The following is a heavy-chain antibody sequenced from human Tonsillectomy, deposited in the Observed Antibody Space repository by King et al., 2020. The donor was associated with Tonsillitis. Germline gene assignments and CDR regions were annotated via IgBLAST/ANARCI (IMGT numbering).Heavy chain of an antibody. J-gene: IGHJ4*02. D-gene: IGHD3-10*01. V-gene: IGHV3-21*01. CDR1: LFNFGGYT. CDR2: ISKTSSLK. Sequence: VQLVESGGGLVKPGGSLRLSCAASLFNFGGYTMTCVRQAPGKGLEYVSSISKTSSLKYYAESVKGRFTISRDNAQNSLYLQMNSLRAEDTGVYFCVRGDRRDYWGQGTLVTVSS. CDR3: VRGDRRDY.